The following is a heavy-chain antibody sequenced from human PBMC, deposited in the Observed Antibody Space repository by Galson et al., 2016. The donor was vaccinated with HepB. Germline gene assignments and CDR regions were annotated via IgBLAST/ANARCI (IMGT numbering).Heavy chain of an antibody. CDR3: AKDRDSNWYEKYFQH. J-gene: IGHJ1*01. Sequence: SLRLSCAASGFTFNIYAMSWVRLAPGKGLEWVSAISSGGTTYYADSVKGRFTISRDNSKNTLSLQMNSLRAEDTAVYYCAKDRDSNWYEKYFQHWGQGTRVTVSS. D-gene: IGHD6-13*01. CDR2: ISSGGTT. V-gene: IGHV3-23*01. CDR1: GFTFNIYA.